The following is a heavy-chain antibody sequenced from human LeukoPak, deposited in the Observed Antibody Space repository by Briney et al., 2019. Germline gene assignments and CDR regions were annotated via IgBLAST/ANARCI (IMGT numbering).Heavy chain of an antibody. J-gene: IGHJ4*02. CDR1: GFTFDDYA. CDR2: ISWNSGSI. V-gene: IGHV3-9*03. Sequence: PGGSLRLSCAASGFTFDDYAMHWVRQAPGKGLEWVSGISWNSGSIGYADSVKGRFTISRDNAKNSLYQQMNSLRAEDMALYYCAKDRYGDYAYSGFDYWGQGTLVTVSS. D-gene: IGHD4-17*01. CDR3: AKDRYGDYAYSGFDY.